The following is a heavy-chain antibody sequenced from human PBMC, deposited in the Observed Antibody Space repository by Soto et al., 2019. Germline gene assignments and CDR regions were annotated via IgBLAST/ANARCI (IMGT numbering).Heavy chain of an antibody. CDR2: INAGNGNT. J-gene: IGHJ4*02. V-gene: IGHV1-3*01. CDR3: ARVHYRYGLLFYLDS. D-gene: IGHD5-18*01. Sequence: ASVKVSCKASGYTFTSYAMHWVRQAPGQRLEWMGWINAGNGNTKYSQKFQGRVTITRDTSASTAYMELSSLRSEDTALYYCARVHYRYGLLFYLDSWGQGTLVTVSS. CDR1: GYTFTSYA.